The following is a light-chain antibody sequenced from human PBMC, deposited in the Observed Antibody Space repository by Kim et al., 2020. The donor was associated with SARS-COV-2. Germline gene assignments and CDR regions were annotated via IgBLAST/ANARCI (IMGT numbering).Light chain of an antibody. V-gene: IGLV3-9*01. CDR2: KDS. J-gene: IGLJ3*02. Sequence: SYELTQPLSVSVALGQTARLTCGGNNIQTKNVHWYRQKPGQAPVLVMYKDSKRPSGIPERFSGSNSGNTATLTITRAQASDEADYYCQVWDSGTWVFGGGTQLTVL. CDR3: QVWDSGTWV. CDR1: NIQTKN.